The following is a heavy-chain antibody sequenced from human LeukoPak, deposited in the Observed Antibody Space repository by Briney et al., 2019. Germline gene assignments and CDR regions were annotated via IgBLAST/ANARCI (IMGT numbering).Heavy chain of an antibody. CDR2: ISSSSSTI. CDR1: GLTFSSYS. V-gene: IGHV3-48*04. D-gene: IGHD3-22*01. Sequence: PGGSLRLSCAASGLTFSSYSMNWVRQAPGKGLEWVSYISSSSSTIYYADSVKGRFTISRDNAKNSLYLQMNSLRAEDTAVYYCAMYYYDSSGYAQGWGQGTLVTVSS. CDR3: AMYYYDSSGYAQG. J-gene: IGHJ4*02.